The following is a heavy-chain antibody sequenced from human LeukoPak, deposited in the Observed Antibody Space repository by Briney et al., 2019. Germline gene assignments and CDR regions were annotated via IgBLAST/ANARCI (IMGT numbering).Heavy chain of an antibody. CDR3: ARALKSGYYDSSGYYYFDY. Sequence: SQTLSLTCAISGDSVSSNSAAWNWIRQSPSRGLEWLGRTYYRSKWYNDYAVSVKSRITINPDTSKNQFSLQLNSVTPEDTAVYYCARALKSGYYDSSGYYYFDYWGQGTLVTVSP. D-gene: IGHD3-22*01. CDR2: TYYRSKWYN. CDR1: GDSVSSNSAA. V-gene: IGHV6-1*01. J-gene: IGHJ4*02.